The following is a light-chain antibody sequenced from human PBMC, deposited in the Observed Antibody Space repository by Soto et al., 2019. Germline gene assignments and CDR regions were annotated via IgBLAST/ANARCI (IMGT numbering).Light chain of an antibody. V-gene: IGLV1-40*01. CDR3: QSYDSSLSAL. Sequence: QSVLTQPPSVSGAPGQRVTISCTGSSSNIGAGYDVHWYQHLPGTAPKLLIYANNNRPSGVPDRFSGSKSGTSASLAITGLQADDEADYYCQSYDSSLSALFGGGTKLTVL. CDR1: SSNIGAGYD. J-gene: IGLJ2*01. CDR2: ANN.